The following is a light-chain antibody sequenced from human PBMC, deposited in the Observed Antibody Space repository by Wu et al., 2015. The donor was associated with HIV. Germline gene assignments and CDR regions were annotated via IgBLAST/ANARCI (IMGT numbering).Light chain of an antibody. J-gene: IGKJ4*01. V-gene: IGKV1-8*01. CDR1: QGISSY. CDR2: AAS. CDR3: QQYYSYPLT. Sequence: IQMTQSPSSLSASVGDRVTITCRASQGISSYLAWYQQKPGKAPKLLIYAASTLQSGVPSRFSGSGSGTDFTLTISCLQSEDFATYYCQQYYSYPLTFGGGTKVEIK.